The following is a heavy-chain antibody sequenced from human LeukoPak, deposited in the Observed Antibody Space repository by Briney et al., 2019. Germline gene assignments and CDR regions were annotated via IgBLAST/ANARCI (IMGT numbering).Heavy chain of an antibody. CDR1: GYTFTGYY. CDR2: MNPNSGNT. V-gene: IGHV1-8*02. CDR3: ARARRGVQFGEDYYYYYMDV. D-gene: IGHD3-10*01. Sequence: ASVKVSCKASGYTFTGYYMHWVRQAPGQGLEWMGWMNPNSGNTGYAQKFQGRVTMTRKTSISTAYMELSSLRSEDTAVYYCARARRGVQFGEDYYYYYMDVRGKGTTVTVSS. J-gene: IGHJ6*03.